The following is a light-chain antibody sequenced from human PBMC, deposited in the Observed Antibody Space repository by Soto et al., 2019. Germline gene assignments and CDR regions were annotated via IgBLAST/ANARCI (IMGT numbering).Light chain of an antibody. CDR3: QRCDYLPI. J-gene: IGKJ3*01. CDR2: DAS. CDR1: HDITSY. Sequence: DIQMTQSPSSLSASVGDRLTITCQASHDITSYLNWYQHKPGKAPKLLIYDASILEAGVPPRFSGSGSGTDFTLTISGLQPEDVATYYCQRCDYLPIFGPGTTVDF. V-gene: IGKV1-33*01.